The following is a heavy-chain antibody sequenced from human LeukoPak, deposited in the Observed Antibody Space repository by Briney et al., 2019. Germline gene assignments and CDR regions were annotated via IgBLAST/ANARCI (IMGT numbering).Heavy chain of an antibody. Sequence: SETLSLTCTVSSGSMNSYFWTWVRQPAGKGQEWIGRISGGGTAYYNPSLESRVTISLDTSNNQFSLKVTFVTAADTAVYYCARVGVRTYCGSGCYSDYFDSWGQGTLVTVSS. CDR3: ARVGVRTYCGSGCYSDYFDS. CDR1: SGSMNSYF. V-gene: IGHV4-4*07. CDR2: ISGGGTA. J-gene: IGHJ4*02. D-gene: IGHD2-21*02.